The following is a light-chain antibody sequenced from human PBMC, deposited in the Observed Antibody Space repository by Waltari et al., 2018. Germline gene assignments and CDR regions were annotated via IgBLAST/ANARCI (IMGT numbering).Light chain of an antibody. V-gene: IGKV3-20*01. CDR2: GAS. J-gene: IGKJ1*01. CDR3: QHYVSLPVT. Sequence: EIVLTQSPRPLSLSPGETATLSCRASQSVSRALTWYQQKPGQAPRLLIYGASNRATGIPDRFSGSGSGTDFSLIISRLEPEDFAVYYCQHYVSLPVTFGQGTKVEIK. CDR1: QSVSRA.